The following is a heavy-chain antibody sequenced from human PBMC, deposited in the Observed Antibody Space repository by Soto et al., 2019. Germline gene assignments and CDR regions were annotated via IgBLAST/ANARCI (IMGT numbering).Heavy chain of an antibody. J-gene: IGHJ6*02. CDR3: AKDPLARYCSSTSCYSYYYYYGMDV. CDR1: GFTFSSYA. V-gene: IGHV3-23*01. CDR2: ISGSGGST. D-gene: IGHD2-2*01. Sequence: GGSLRLSCAASGFTFSSYAMSWVRQAPGKGLEWVSAISGSGGSTYYADSVKGRFTISRDNSKNTLYLQMNSLRAEDTAVYYCAKDPLARYCSSTSCYSYYYYYGMDVWGQGTTVTVSS.